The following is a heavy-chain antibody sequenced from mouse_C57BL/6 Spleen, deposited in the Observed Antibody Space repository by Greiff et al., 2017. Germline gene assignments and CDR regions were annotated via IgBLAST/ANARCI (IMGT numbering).Heavy chain of an antibody. Sequence: VQLQQPGAELVKPGASVKLSCKASGYTFTSYWMQWVKQRPGQGLEWIGEIDPSDSYTNYNQKFKGKATLTVDTSSSTAYMQLSSLTSEDSAVYYCARRNYGGYFDYWGQGTTLTVSS. J-gene: IGHJ2*01. CDR3: ARRNYGGYFDY. D-gene: IGHD2-1*01. CDR1: GYTFTSYW. CDR2: IDPSDSYT. V-gene: IGHV1-50*01.